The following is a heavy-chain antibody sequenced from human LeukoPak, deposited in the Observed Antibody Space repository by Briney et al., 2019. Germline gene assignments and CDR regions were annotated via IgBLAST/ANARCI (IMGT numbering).Heavy chain of an antibody. J-gene: IGHJ6*02. V-gene: IGHV3-53*01. CDR1: GFTVSSNH. Sequence: GGSLRLSCAASGFTVSSNHMSWVRQAPGKGLEWVSVIYSGGSTYYADSVKGRFTISRDSSKNMLYLQMNSLRAEDTAVYYCAREGDTGSQEGMDVWGQGTTVTVSS. D-gene: IGHD1-26*01. CDR2: IYSGGST. CDR3: AREGDTGSQEGMDV.